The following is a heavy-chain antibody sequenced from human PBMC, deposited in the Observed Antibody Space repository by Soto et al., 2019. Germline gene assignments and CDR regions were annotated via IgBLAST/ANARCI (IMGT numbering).Heavy chain of an antibody. V-gene: IGHV1-18*01. D-gene: IGHD4-17*01. Sequence: ASVKVSCKASGYTFTSYGISWVRQAPGQGLEWMGWISAYNGNTNYAQKLQGRVTMTTDTSTSTAYMELRSLRSDDTAVYYCARGDAYGDYKYYYYDTMDVWGKGTTVTVSS. CDR3: ARGDAYGDYKYYYYDTMDV. J-gene: IGHJ6*03. CDR2: ISAYNGNT. CDR1: GYTFTSYG.